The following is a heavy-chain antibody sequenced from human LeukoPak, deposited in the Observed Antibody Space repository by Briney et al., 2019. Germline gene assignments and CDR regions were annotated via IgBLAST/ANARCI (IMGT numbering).Heavy chain of an antibody. CDR3: AELGITMIGGV. CDR1: GFTFSSFE. J-gene: IGHJ6*04. D-gene: IGHD3-10*02. V-gene: IGHV3-48*03. Sequence: GGSLRLSCVTSGFTFSSFEMSWVRQAPGKGLEWISYISSGGSSTYYADSVKGRFTISRDNAKNSLYLQMNSLRAEDTAVYYCAELGITMIGGVWGKGTTVTISS. CDR2: ISSGGSST.